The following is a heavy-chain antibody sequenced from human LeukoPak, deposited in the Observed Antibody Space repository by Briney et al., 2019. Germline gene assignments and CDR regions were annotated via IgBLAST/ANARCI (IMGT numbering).Heavy chain of an antibody. CDR3: ARGRGVDDSHTYDYSDY. V-gene: IGHV1-46*01. D-gene: IGHD3-22*01. CDR1: GYTFTSYY. Sequence: ASVKLSCTASGYTFTSYYIHWVRHAPGQGLEWMGIINPACGSTTYAQKSQGSRLTLTRDTSTSTVSMELSSLRSEDTAVYYCARGRGVDDSHTYDYSDYWGQGSLVTVSS. J-gene: IGHJ4*02. CDR2: INPACGST.